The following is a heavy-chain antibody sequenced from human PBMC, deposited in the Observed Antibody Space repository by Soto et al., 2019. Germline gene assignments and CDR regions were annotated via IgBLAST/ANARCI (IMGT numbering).Heavy chain of an antibody. D-gene: IGHD3-10*01. J-gene: IGHJ1*01. CDR1: GFTFSSYS. V-gene: IGHV3-48*02. Sequence: GGSLRLSCAASGFTFSSYSMNWVRQAPGKGLEWVSYISSSSSTIYYADSVKGRFTISRDNAKNSLYLQMNSLRDEDTAVYYCARDPNSLYGSGRYLLAYCGQGTLVTGSS. CDR3: ARDPNSLYGSGRYLLAY. CDR2: ISSSSSTI.